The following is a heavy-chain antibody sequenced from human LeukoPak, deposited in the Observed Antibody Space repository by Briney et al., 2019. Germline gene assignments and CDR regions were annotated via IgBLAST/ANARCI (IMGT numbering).Heavy chain of an antibody. CDR1: GFTFSSYA. CDR3: AKISGDIVLMVYASYYFDY. Sequence: GGSLRLSCAASGFTFSSYAMSWVPQAPGKGLEWVSAISGSGGSTYYADSVKGRFTISRDNSKNTLYLQMNSLRAEDTAVYYCAKISGDIVLMVYASYYFDYWGQGTLVTVSS. V-gene: IGHV3-23*01. J-gene: IGHJ4*02. D-gene: IGHD2-8*01. CDR2: ISGSGGST.